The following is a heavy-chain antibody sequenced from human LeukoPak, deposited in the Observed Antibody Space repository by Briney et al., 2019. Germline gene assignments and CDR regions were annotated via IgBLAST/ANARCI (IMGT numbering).Heavy chain of an antibody. D-gene: IGHD3-22*01. J-gene: IGHJ4*02. Sequence: SETLSLTCAVYGGSFSGYYWSWIRHPPGKGLDWIGEINHSGRTNYNPSLKSRVTISVDTSKNQFSLKLSSVTAADTAVYYCARALAAYYDSSGYYYDYWGQGTLVTVSS. CDR3: ARALAAYYDSSGYYYDY. CDR2: INHSGRT. CDR1: GGSFSGYY. V-gene: IGHV4-34*01.